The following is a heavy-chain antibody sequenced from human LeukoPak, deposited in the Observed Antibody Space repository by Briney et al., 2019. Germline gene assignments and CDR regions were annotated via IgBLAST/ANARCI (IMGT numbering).Heavy chain of an antibody. Sequence: NPSETLSLTCAVYGGSFSGYYWSWIRQPPGKGLEWIGEINHSGSTNYNPSLKSRVTISVDTSKNQFSLKLSSVTAADTAVYYCARDRYNWNYQTTDGMDVWGQGTTVTVSS. D-gene: IGHD1-7*01. J-gene: IGHJ6*02. CDR2: INHSGST. CDR3: ARDRYNWNYQTTDGMDV. V-gene: IGHV4-34*01. CDR1: GGSFSGYY.